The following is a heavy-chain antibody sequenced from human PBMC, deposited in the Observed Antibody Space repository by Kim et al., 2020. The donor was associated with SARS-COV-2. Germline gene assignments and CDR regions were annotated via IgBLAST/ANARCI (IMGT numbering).Heavy chain of an antibody. CDR2: ISYDGNNI. CDR1: GFPFTNYG. CDR3: TRGVEPDF. Sequence: GGSLRLSCVASGFPFTNYGMHWVRQAPGKGLEWLSFISYDGNNIFDADSVKGRFTISRDNSKDTLFLQMNSLRAEDTAVYYCTRGVEPDFWGQGTLVSVSS. V-gene: IGHV3-30*03. D-gene: IGHD3-16*01. J-gene: IGHJ4*02.